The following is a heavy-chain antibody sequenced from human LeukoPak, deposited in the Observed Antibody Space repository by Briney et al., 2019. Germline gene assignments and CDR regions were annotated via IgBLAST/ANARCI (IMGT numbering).Heavy chain of an antibody. CDR1: GGSISSSSYY. J-gene: IGHJ4*02. Sequence: SETLSLTCTVSGGSISSSSYYWGWIRQPPGKGLEWIGSIYYSGSTYYNPSLKSRVTISVDTSKNQFSLKLSSVTAADTAVYYCASPPAPYTSGWYFGYWGQGTLVTVSS. CDR2: IYYSGST. V-gene: IGHV4-39*07. CDR3: ASPPAPYTSGWYFGY. D-gene: IGHD6-19*01.